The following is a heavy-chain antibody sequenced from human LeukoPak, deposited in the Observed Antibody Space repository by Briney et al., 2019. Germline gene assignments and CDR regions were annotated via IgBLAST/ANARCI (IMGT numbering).Heavy chain of an antibody. CDR2: INSDGSST. CDR3: ARVWWQYSGRPGSRGLDY. J-gene: IGHJ4*02. Sequence: PGGSLRLSCAASGFTFSSYWMHWVRQAPGKGLVWVSRINSDGSSTSYADSVKGRFTISRDNAKNSLYLQMNSLRAEDTAVYYCARVWWQYSGRPGSRGLDYWGQGTLVTVSS. D-gene: IGHD1-26*01. V-gene: IGHV3-74*01. CDR1: GFTFSSYW.